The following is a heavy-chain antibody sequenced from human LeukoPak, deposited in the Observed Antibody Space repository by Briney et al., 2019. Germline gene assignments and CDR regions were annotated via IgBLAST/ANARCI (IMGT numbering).Heavy chain of an antibody. V-gene: IGHV1-2*02. CDR1: GYTFTGYY. CDR3: ARGGESDCSGGSCYLAFDI. J-gene: IGHJ3*02. CDR2: INPNSGGT. D-gene: IGHD2-15*01. Sequence: ASVKVSCKASGYTFTGYYMHWVRQAPGQGLEWMGWINPNSGGTNYAQKFQGRVTMTRDTSISTAYMELSRLRSDDTAAYYCARGGESDCSGGSCYLAFDIWGQGTMVTVSS.